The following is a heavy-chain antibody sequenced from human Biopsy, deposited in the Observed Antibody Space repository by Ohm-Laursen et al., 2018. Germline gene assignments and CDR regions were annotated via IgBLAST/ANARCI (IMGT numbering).Heavy chain of an antibody. CDR2: IYYSVMT. V-gene: IGHV4-59*01. CDR1: GGPLSTYY. Sequence: SQTLSLTCTVSGGPLSTYYWSWIRQPPGKGLEWIGHIYYSVMTNYNPSLQSRVSISVDTSRNQVSLTLSSVTAADTAVYYCARDSGILNYGNFKYYHYYGMDVWGQGTKVTVSS. J-gene: IGHJ6*02. D-gene: IGHD4-11*01. CDR3: ARDSGILNYGNFKYYHYYGMDV.